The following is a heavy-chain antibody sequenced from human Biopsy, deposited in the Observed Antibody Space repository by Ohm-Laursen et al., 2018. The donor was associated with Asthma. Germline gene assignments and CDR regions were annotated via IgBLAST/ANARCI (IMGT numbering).Heavy chain of an antibody. CDR3: ARDGVVPDAMYYHYYYGLDV. D-gene: IGHD2-2*01. Sequence: SLGLSCAASGLTFSDYCMHWVRQAPGKGLEWDSRVKGDGRRTSYADSVKGRFTISRDNAKNTLYLQMNSLRVEDTAVYYCARDGVVPDAMYYHYYYGLDVWGQWTTVTVSS. V-gene: IGHV3-74*01. J-gene: IGHJ6*02. CDR2: VKGDGRRT. CDR1: GLTFSDYC.